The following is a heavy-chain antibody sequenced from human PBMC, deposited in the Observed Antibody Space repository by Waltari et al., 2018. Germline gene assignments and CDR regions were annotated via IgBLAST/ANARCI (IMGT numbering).Heavy chain of an antibody. CDR3: ARHDRGSSSWYGDFDY. D-gene: IGHD6-13*01. CDR1: GGSISSGGYY. V-gene: IGHV4-31*03. J-gene: IGHJ4*02. CDR2: IYYSGST. Sequence: QVQLQESGPGLVKPSQTLSLTCTVSGGSISSGGYYWSWIRQHPGKGLEWIGYIYYSGSTYYNPSLKSRVTISVDTSKNQFSLKLSSVTDADTAVYYCARHDRGSSSWYGDFDYWGQGTLVTVSS.